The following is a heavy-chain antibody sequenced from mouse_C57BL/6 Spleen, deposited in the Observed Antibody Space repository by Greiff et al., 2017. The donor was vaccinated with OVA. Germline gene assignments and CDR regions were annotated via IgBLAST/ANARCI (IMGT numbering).Heavy chain of an antibody. D-gene: IGHD1-1*01. J-gene: IGHJ4*01. Sequence: DVKLVESGPGLAKPSQTLSLTCSVTGYSITSDYWNWIRKFPGNKLEYMGYISYSGSTYYNPSLKSRISITRDTSKNQYYLQLNSVTTEDTATYYCALTTVVVGNAMDYWGQGTSVTVSS. V-gene: IGHV3-8*01. CDR1: GYSITSDY. CDR2: ISYSGST. CDR3: ALTTVVVGNAMDY.